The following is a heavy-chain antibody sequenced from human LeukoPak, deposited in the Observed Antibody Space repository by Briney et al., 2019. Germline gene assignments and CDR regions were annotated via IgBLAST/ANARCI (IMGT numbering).Heavy chain of an antibody. CDR2: IGVSSNSI. Sequence: GGSLRLSCVASGFTFANYAMNWVRQAPGKGLEWVSTIGVSSNSIYYADSVKGRFTISRDNSKNTLYLQLNSLSAEATAVYSCARGYSYGYEDPPRSDYWGQGTLVTVSS. J-gene: IGHJ4*02. D-gene: IGHD5-18*01. CDR1: GFTFANYA. V-gene: IGHV3-23*01. CDR3: ARGYSYGYEDPPRSDY.